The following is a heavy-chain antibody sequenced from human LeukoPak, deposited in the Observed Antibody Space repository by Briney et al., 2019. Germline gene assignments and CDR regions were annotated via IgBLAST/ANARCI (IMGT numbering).Heavy chain of an antibody. Sequence: RGSLRLSCAASGFTFSSYSMNWVRQAPGKGLEWVSSISSSSSYIYYADSVKGRFTISRDNAKNSLYLQMNSLRAEDTAVYYCARDRGYSYGYGGYWGQGTLVTVSS. CDR1: GFTFSSYS. J-gene: IGHJ4*02. D-gene: IGHD5-18*01. CDR3: ARDRGYSYGYGGY. V-gene: IGHV3-21*01. CDR2: ISSSSSYI.